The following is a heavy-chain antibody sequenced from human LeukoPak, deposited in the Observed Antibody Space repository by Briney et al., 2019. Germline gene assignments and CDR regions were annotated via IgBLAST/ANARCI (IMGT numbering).Heavy chain of an antibody. D-gene: IGHD3-16*01. Sequence: GGSLRLSCAASGFTFSTYSVNWVRQAPGKGLEWVSHITSSSSTIYYADSVKGRFSISRDNAKNSLYLQMNSLRDEDTAVYYCARDQWGTRAFDIWGQGTMVTVSS. CDR2: ITSSSSTI. CDR1: GFTFSTYS. V-gene: IGHV3-48*02. CDR3: ARDQWGTRAFDI. J-gene: IGHJ3*02.